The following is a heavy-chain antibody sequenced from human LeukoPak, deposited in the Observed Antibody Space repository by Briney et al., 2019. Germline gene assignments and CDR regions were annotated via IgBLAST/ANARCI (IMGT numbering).Heavy chain of an antibody. CDR2: IKQDGSEK. Sequence: GGSLRLSCAASGFTFSSYWMSWVRQAPGKGLEWVANIKQDGSEKYYVDSVKGRFTISRDNAKNSLYLQMNSLRAEDTAVYYXXRESDLLWFGNGDYMDVWGKGITVTVSS. CDR1: GFTFSSYW. J-gene: IGHJ6*03. CDR3: XRESDLLWFGNGDYMDV. D-gene: IGHD3-10*01. V-gene: IGHV3-7*01.